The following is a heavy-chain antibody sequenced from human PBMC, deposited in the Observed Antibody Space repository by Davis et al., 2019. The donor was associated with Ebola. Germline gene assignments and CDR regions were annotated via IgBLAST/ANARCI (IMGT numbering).Heavy chain of an antibody. CDR2: ILPLFDTS. V-gene: IGHV1-69*13. J-gene: IGHJ4*02. D-gene: IGHD5-18*01. CDR1: GYSFSSYS. Sequence: SVTVSCKTSGYSFSSYSLNWVRQAPGQGLEWMGRILPLFDTSDYAHQLQGRITITADEATSTAYMELGGLRSEDTAVYFCTRSKEDTAMVFDFWGQGTLISVSS. CDR3: TRSKEDTAMVFDF.